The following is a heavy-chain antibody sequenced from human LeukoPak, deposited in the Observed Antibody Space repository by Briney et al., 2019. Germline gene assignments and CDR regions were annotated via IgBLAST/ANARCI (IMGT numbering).Heavy chain of an antibody. V-gene: IGHV3-13*04. CDR3: AKESILEWLLYTRYFDY. D-gene: IGHD3-3*01. CDR1: GFTFSDYD. CDR2: IGKRGDT. Sequence: GGSLRLSCAASGFTFSDYDMHWVRQTTGGGLEWVSVIGKRGDTCYPDSMKGRFTISRENARNSLYLQMNSLRVEDTAVYYCAKESILEWLLYTRYFDYWGQGTLVTVSS. J-gene: IGHJ4*02.